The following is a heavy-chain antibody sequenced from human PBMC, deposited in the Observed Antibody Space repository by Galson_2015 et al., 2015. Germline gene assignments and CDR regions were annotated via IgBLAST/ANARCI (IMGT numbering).Heavy chain of an antibody. CDR2: TYFRSKWFS. Sequence: CAISGDSVSSGNTAWNWIRQSPSRGLEWLGRTYFRSKWFSEYATSVRGRISISADTSKNQFSLQFNSLTPEDTAVYCCTRGITLVLRPSDDRGGQRTPVTVSS. CDR1: GDSVSSGNTA. V-gene: IGHV6-1*01. CDR3: TRGITLVLRPSDDR. J-gene: IGHJ5*02. D-gene: IGHD3-10*01.